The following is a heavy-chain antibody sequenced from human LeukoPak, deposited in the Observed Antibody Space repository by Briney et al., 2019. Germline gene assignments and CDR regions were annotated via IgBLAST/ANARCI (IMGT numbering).Heavy chain of an antibody. CDR3: ARVFPLWFGETRFDY. Sequence: SETLSLTCTVSGYSISNGYYWGWVRPPPGKGLEWIGSIYHSGSTYYNPSLKSRVTISVDTSKNQFSMKLSSVTAADTAVYYCARVFPLWFGETRFDYWGQGTLVTVSS. V-gene: IGHV4-38-2*02. CDR2: IYHSGST. J-gene: IGHJ4*02. D-gene: IGHD3-10*01. CDR1: GYSISNGYY.